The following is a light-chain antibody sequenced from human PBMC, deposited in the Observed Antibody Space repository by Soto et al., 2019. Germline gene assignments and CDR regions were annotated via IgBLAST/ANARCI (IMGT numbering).Light chain of an antibody. J-gene: IGLJ1*01. CDR3: CTYAGSSTYV. V-gene: IGLV2-23*02. CDR2: EVS. CDR1: SSDVGYYNL. Sequence: QSALTQPASVSGSPGQSITISCTGTSSDVGYYNLVSWYQQHPGKAPKLMVYEVSKRPSGVSDRFSGSKSANTASLTISGLQAEDEADYYCCTYAGSSTYVFGTGTKVTVL.